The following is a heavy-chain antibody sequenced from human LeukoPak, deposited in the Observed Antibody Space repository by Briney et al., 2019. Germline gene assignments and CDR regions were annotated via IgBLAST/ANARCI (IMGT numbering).Heavy chain of an antibody. CDR3: ARLGLVHDAFDI. D-gene: IGHD6-19*01. J-gene: IGHJ3*02. Sequence: SETLSLTCTVSGGSISSYYWSWIRQPPGKGLEWIGYIYYSGSTNYNPSLRSRVTISVDTSKNQFSLKLSSVTAADTAVYYCARLGLVHDAFDIWGQGTMVTVSS. V-gene: IGHV4-59*01. CDR2: IYYSGST. CDR1: GGSISSYY.